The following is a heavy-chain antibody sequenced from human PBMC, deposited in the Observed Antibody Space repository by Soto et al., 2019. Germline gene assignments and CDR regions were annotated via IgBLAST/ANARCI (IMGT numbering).Heavy chain of an antibody. Sequence: SETLSLTCAVYGVSFSGYYWSWIRQPPGKGLEWIGEINHSGSPIYNPSLKSRISISVDTSKKQFYLKRSSVTAADTAVYYCRGWLNENWADPGGQETLVTVSS. CDR1: GVSFSGYY. CDR2: INHSGSP. J-gene: IGHJ5*02. CDR3: RGWLNENWADP. V-gene: IGHV4-34*01. D-gene: IGHD6-19*01.